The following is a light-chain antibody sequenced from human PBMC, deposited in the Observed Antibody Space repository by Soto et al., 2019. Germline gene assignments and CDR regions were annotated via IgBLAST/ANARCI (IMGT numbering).Light chain of an antibody. V-gene: IGKV3-20*01. J-gene: IGKJ2*01. CDR2: GAS. CDR1: QSVSSNY. Sequence: EIVLTQSPGTLSSSPGERATLSCRASQSVSSNYLAWYQQQPGQPTMLLIYGASIKATGIPDRFSGSGSGKDFPLTISRLEAEDVAVYYCQQYSTFQHTFGQGTKLEV. CDR3: QQYSTFQHT.